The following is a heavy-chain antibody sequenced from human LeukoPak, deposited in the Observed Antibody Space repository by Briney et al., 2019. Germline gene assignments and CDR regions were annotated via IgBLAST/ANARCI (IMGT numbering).Heavy chain of an antibody. V-gene: IGHV1-18*01. Sequence: ASVKVSCKASGYTFTSYGISWVRQAPGQGLEWMGWISAYNGNTNYAQKLQGRVTMTTDTSTSTAYMELRSLRSDDTGVYYCARDGWGGSGSYYKPDYYYYGMDVWGQGVLVTVSS. J-gene: IGHJ6*02. D-gene: IGHD3-10*01. CDR2: ISAYNGNT. CDR1: GYTFTSYG. CDR3: ARDGWGGSGSYYKPDYYYYGMDV.